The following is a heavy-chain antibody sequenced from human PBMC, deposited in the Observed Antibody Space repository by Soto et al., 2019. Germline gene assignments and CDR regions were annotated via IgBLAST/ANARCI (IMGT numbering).Heavy chain of an antibody. J-gene: IGHJ3*02. CDR3: ARDGSTVTTKTGGAFDI. Sequence: KTSETLSLTCTVSGGSISSYYWSWIRQPPGKGLEWIGYIYYSGSTNYNPSLKSRVTISVDTSKNQFSLKLSSVTAADTAVYYCARDGSTVTTKTGGAFDIWGQGTMVTVSS. CDR1: GGSISSYY. V-gene: IGHV4-59*01. D-gene: IGHD4-17*01. CDR2: IYYSGST.